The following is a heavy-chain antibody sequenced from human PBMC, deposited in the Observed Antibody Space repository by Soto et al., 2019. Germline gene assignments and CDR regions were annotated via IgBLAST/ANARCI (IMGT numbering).Heavy chain of an antibody. J-gene: IGHJ5*02. CDR2: IYYSGST. Sequence: SETLSLTCTVSGASMSSGGYYWTWIRQSPGKGLEWIGYIYYSGSTYYNPSLESRVAISLDTSRSQFSLTLHSVTAADTAIYYCARDRHNNFFDPWGQGTLVTVFS. CDR3: ARDRHNNFFDP. D-gene: IGHD6-6*01. V-gene: IGHV4-31*03. CDR1: GASMSSGGYY.